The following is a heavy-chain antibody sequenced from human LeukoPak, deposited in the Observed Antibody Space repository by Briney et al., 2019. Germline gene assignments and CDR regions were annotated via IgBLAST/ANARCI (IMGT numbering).Heavy chain of an antibody. CDR3: ARGSNDYGGSFDY. V-gene: IGHV3-23*01. Sequence: GGSLRLSCVASGFTLSNYDMSWVRQAPGKGLEWVSSIKDVPGGGGTYYAESVKGRFTLSRDNSKNTLFLQMSHLRAEDTAVYYCARGSNDYGGSFDYWGQGTLVTVSS. D-gene: IGHD4-23*01. J-gene: IGHJ4*02. CDR1: GFTLSNYD. CDR2: IKDVPGGGGT.